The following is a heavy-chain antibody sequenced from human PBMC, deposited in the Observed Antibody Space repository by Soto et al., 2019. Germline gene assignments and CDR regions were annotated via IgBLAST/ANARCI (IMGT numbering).Heavy chain of an antibody. CDR1: GYTFTSYA. D-gene: IGHD3-3*01. J-gene: IGHJ5*02. CDR3: ARDYDSWSGYENWFAP. CDR2: INAGNGNT. V-gene: IGHV1-3*01. Sequence: ASVKVSCKASGYTFTSYAMHWVRQAPGQRLEWMGWINAGNGNTKYSQKFQGRVTITSDTPASTAYMELSSLRSEDMAVYYCARDYDSWSGYENWFAPWGQGTLVTVSS.